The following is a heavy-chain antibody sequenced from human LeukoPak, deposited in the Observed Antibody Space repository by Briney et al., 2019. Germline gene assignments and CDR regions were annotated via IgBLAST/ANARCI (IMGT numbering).Heavy chain of an antibody. CDR2: ISGSGGST. J-gene: IGHJ3*02. D-gene: IGHD3-3*01. Sequence: PGGSLRLSCAASGFTFSSYAMSWVRQAPGKGLEWVSAISGSGGSTYYADSVKGRFTISRDNSKNTLYLQMNSLRAEDTAVYYCARDFSGPNAFDIWGQGTMVTVSS. CDR1: GFTFSSYA. CDR3: ARDFSGPNAFDI. V-gene: IGHV3-23*01.